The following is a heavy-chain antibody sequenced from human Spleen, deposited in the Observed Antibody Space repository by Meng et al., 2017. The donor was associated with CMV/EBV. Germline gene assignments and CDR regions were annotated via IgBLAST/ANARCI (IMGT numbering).Heavy chain of an antibody. CDR2: IYYSGST. V-gene: IGHV4-39*07. Sequence: SETLSLTCTVSGGSISSSSYYWGWIRQPPGKGLEWIGSIYYSGSTYYNPSLKSRVTISVDTSKNQFSLKLSSVTAADTAVYYCAWSVPYGYYFDYWGQGTLVTVSS. CDR3: AWSVPYGYYFDY. CDR1: GGSISSSSYY. J-gene: IGHJ4*02. D-gene: IGHD2-2*03.